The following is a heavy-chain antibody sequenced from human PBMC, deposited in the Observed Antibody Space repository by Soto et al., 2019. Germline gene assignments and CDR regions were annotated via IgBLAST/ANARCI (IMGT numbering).Heavy chain of an antibody. D-gene: IGHD1-1*01. V-gene: IGHV1-18*01. CDR3: ARGRYGDY. CDR1: GYAFTTYG. J-gene: IGHJ4*02. CDR2: ISAHNGNT. Sequence: QVHLVQSGAEVKKPGASVKVSCQGSGYAFTTYGITWVRQAPGQGLEWMGWISAHNGNTNYAQKRKGRVTVTRDTSTSTAYMELRGRRDDDPAVYYCARGRYGDYWGQGALVTVSS.